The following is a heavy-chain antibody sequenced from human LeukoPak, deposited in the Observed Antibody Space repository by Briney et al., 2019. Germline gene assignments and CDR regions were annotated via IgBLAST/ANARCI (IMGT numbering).Heavy chain of an antibody. CDR1: GYTFTSYG. CDR2: INPNSGGT. J-gene: IGHJ5*02. Sequence: ASVKVSCKTSGYTFTSYGISWVRQAPGQGLEWMGWINPNSGGTNYAQKFQGRVTMTRDTSISTAYMELSRLRSDDTAVYYCAREGNYNWNYVDWFDPWGQGTLVTVSS. D-gene: IGHD1-7*01. V-gene: IGHV1-2*02. CDR3: AREGNYNWNYVDWFDP.